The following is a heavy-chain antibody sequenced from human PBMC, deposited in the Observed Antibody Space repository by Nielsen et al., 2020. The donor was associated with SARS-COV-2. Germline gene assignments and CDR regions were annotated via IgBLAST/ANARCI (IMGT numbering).Heavy chain of an antibody. CDR3: ARPPGSGSSKYYFDY. V-gene: IGHV4-59*01. CDR2: IYYSGST. CDR1: GGSISSYY. D-gene: IGHD3-10*01. Sequence: GSLRLSCTVSGGSISSYYWSWIRQPPGKGLEWIGYIYYSGSTNYNPSLKSRVTISVDTSKNQFSLKLTSVTAADTAVYYCARPPGSGSSKYYFDYWGQGTLVTVSS. J-gene: IGHJ4*02.